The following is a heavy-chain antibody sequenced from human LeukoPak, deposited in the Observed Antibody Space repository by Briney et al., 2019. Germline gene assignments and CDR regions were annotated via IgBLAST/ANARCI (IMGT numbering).Heavy chain of an antibody. Sequence: PGGSLRPSCAASGFTFDDYAMHWVRQAPGKGLEWVSGISWNSGSIGYADSVKGRFTISRDNAKNSPYLQMNSLRAEDTALYYCAKDSSSSPYYFDYWGQGTLVTVSS. CDR2: ISWNSGSI. V-gene: IGHV3-9*01. J-gene: IGHJ4*02. CDR3: AKDSSSSPYYFDY. D-gene: IGHD6-6*01. CDR1: GFTFDDYA.